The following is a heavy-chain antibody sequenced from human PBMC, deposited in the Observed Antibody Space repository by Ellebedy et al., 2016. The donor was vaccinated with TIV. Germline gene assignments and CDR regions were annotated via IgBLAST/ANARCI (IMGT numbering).Heavy chain of an antibody. CDR2: ISGSGGSA. J-gene: IGHJ6*02. CDR1: GFTFRSYT. V-gene: IGHV3-23*01. Sequence: PGESLKISCAASGFTFRSYTMSWVRQAPGKGLEWVSVISGSGGSAYYADSVKGRFTVSRDNSRNTLYLQMNSLRAEDTAVYYCAKDKEWLVSALPTYYGMDVWGQGTTVTVSS. CDR3: AKDKEWLVSALPTYYGMDV. D-gene: IGHD6-19*01.